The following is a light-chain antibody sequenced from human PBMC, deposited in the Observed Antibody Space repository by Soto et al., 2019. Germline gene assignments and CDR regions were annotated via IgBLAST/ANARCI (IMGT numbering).Light chain of an antibody. CDR3: QQFGDWPS. J-gene: IGKJ1*01. V-gene: IGKV3D-15*01. Sequence: EIRMTQSPATLSVSPGYNATLSCRASQSVSSHVVWYQQKPGQAPRLLISDSSTRAPGIPARFSGSGSGTEFTLTISSLQSDDFAVYYCQQFGDWPSFGLGTKVEI. CDR2: DSS. CDR1: QSVSSH.